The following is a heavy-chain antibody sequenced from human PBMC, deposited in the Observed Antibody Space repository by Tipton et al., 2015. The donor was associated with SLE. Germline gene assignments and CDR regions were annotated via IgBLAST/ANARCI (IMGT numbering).Heavy chain of an antibody. CDR3: ARGTFEFSNIRSMDV. CDR1: GFTFRSYE. Sequence: SLRLSCVASGFTFRSYEMNWVRQAPGKGLEWISYISSSASFIYYADSVKGRFTISRDNAQNSLYLQMSNLRAEDTAVYYCARGTFEFSNIRSMDVWGQGTTVTVSS. V-gene: IGHV3-48*03. D-gene: IGHD3-16*02. CDR2: ISSSASFI. J-gene: IGHJ6*02.